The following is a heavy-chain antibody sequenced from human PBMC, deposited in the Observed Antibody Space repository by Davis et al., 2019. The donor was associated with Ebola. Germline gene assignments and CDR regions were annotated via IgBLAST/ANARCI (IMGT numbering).Heavy chain of an antibody. CDR3: ARMGNYYDSSGFRRLAIDI. D-gene: IGHD3-22*01. J-gene: IGHJ3*02. CDR2: INPNSGGT. Sequence: ASVQVSCKASGYTFTGYYMHWVRQAPGQGLEWMGWINPNSGGTNYAQKFQGWVTMTRDTSISTAYMELSRLRSDDTAVYYCARMGNYYDSSGFRRLAIDIWGQGTMVTVSS. V-gene: IGHV1-2*04. CDR1: GYTFTGYY.